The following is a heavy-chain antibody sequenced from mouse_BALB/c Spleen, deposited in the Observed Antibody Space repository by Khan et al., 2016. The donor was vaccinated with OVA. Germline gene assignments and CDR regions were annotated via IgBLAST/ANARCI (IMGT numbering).Heavy chain of an antibody. V-gene: IGHV5-6-3*01. CDR3: ARSAK. CDR1: RFTFSSYG. Sequence: EVELVESGGGIVQPGGSLKRSCAASRFTFSSYGMPSVRQPPDKRLELVATIDSNGGSTDYPASVKRRFTIPGDNAKNPLYLQQRSLNTGAPSMYYGARSAKWGQGTTLTVSS. D-gene: IGHD1-3*01. CDR2: IDSNGGST. J-gene: IGHJ2*01.